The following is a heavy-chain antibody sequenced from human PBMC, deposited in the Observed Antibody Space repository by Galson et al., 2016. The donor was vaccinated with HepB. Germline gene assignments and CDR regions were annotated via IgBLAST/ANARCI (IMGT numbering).Heavy chain of an antibody. D-gene: IGHD6-13*01. Sequence: QSGAEVKKAGESLKISCKGSGYKFTNYWIAWVRQMPGKGLEWMGITYPDDSDTKYSPAFQGQVTISADKSINTAFLHWRNLKASDTAKYFCARSQSSSWYLQGVYWGQGTLVTVYS. J-gene: IGHJ4*02. CDR1: GYKFTNYW. V-gene: IGHV5-51*01. CDR3: ARSQSSSWYLQGVY. CDR2: TYPDDSDT.